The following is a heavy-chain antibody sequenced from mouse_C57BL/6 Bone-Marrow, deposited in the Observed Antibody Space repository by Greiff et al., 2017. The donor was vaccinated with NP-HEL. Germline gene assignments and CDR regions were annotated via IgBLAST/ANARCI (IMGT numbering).Heavy chain of an antibody. Sequence: EVQLQESGGGLVQPKGSLKLSCAASGFSFNTYAMNWVRQAPGKGLEWVARIRSKSNNYATYYADSVKDRFTISRDDSASMLYLQMNNLQTEDTAMYYCVRENYGSSYGYWYFDVWGTGTTVTVSS. V-gene: IGHV10-1*01. J-gene: IGHJ1*03. D-gene: IGHD1-1*01. CDR1: GFSFNTYA. CDR3: VRENYGSSYGYWYFDV. CDR2: IRSKSNNYAT.